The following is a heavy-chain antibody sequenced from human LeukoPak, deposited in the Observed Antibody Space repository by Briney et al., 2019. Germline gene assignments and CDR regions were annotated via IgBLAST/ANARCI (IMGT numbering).Heavy chain of an antibody. V-gene: IGHV7-4-1*02. CDR2: INTNTLNP. Sequence: GASVKVSCKASGYTFTNYALNWVRQAPGQGLEWMGWINTNTLNPTYAQGFTGRFVFSLNTSVSTAYLQISSLKAEDTAVYYCARGTSGLVTTNDYWGQGTLVTVSS. CDR1: GYTFTNYA. J-gene: IGHJ4*02. D-gene: IGHD3/OR15-3a*01. CDR3: ARGTSGLVTTNDY.